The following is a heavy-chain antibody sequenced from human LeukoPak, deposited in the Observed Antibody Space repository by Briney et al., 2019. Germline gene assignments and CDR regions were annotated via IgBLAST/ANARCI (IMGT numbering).Heavy chain of an antibody. CDR2: IIPILGIA. V-gene: IGHV1-69*04. CDR3: ARDNVTVTTPDY. CDR1: GGTFSSYA. Sequence: ASVKVSCKASGGTFSSYAISWVRQAPGQGLGWMGRIIPILGIANYAQKFQGRVTITADKPTSTAYMELSSLRSEDTAVYYCARDNVTVTTPDYWGQGTLVTVSS. J-gene: IGHJ4*02. D-gene: IGHD4-17*01.